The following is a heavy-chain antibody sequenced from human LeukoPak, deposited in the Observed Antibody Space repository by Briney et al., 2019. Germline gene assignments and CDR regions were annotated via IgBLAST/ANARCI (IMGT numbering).Heavy chain of an antibody. D-gene: IGHD3-3*01. J-gene: IGHJ4*02. V-gene: IGHV6-1*01. CDR1: VDSVSSNSAA. CDR2: TYYRSKWYN. CDR3: ARDQYDFWSGHIDY. Sequence: SQTLSLTCAISVDSVSSNSAAWNWIRQSPSKGLEWLGRTYYRSKWYNDYAVSVKSRITINPDTSKNQFSLQLNSVAPEDTAVYYCARDQYDFWSGHIDYWGQGTLVTVSS.